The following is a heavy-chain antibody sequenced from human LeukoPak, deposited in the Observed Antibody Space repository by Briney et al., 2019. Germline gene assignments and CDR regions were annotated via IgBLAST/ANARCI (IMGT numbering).Heavy chain of an antibody. CDR1: GFTFSSYS. V-gene: IGHV3-21*01. CDR3: ARDDSSSWTPRYGMDV. CDR2: ISSSSSYI. Sequence: AGGSLRLSCAASGFTFSSYSMNWVRQAPGKGLEWVSSISSSSSYIYYADSVKGRFTTSRDNAKNSLYLQMNSLRAEDTAVYYCARDDSSSWTPRYGMDVWGQGTTVTVSS. D-gene: IGHD6-13*01. J-gene: IGHJ6*02.